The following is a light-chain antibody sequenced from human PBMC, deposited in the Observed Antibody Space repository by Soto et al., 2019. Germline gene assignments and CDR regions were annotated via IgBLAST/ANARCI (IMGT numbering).Light chain of an antibody. CDR1: SGHSNYA. CDR2: LNSDGSH. Sequence: QSVLTQSPSASASLGASVKLTCPLSSGHSNYAIAWHQQQSETGPRYLMKLNSDGSHSKGDGIPYRFSGSSSGAERYLTISSLQSEDEADYYCQTWGSGIVVFGGGTKLTVL. V-gene: IGLV4-69*01. CDR3: QTWGSGIVV. J-gene: IGLJ2*01.